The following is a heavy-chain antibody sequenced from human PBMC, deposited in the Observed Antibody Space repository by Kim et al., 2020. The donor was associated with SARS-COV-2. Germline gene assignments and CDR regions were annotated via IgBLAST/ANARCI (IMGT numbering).Heavy chain of an antibody. J-gene: IGHJ4*02. Sequence: GGSLRLSCGASGFTVNNFAMSWVRQAPGKGLEWVSTDPGGGGRTFYADSVKGRFTISRDNSTNTVFLQMNSVRAEDTAVYYCAKEQPLSSGWYVFEYWGQGTLVTVSS. CDR2: DPGGGGRT. CDR1: GFTVNNFA. CDR3: AKEQPLSSGWYVFEY. D-gene: IGHD6-19*01. V-gene: IGHV3-23*01.